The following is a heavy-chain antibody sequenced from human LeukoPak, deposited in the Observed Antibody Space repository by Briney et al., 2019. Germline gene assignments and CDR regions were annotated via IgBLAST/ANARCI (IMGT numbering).Heavy chain of an antibody. CDR2: INPSGGST. J-gene: IGHJ4*02. Sequence: ASVNVSCKASGYTFTSYDINWVRQAPGQGLEWMGIINPSGGSTSYAQKFQGRVTMTRDTSTSTVYMELSSLRSEDTAVYYCARAVPGIAIFGVGWDYWGQGTLVTVSS. V-gene: IGHV1-46*01. D-gene: IGHD3-3*01. CDR3: ARAVPGIAIFGVGWDY. CDR1: GYTFTSYD.